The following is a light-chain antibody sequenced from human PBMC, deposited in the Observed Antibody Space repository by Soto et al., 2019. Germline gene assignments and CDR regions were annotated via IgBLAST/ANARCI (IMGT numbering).Light chain of an antibody. V-gene: IGLV4-69*01. CDR3: QTWDIGVGV. Sequence: QPVLTQSPSASASLGASVTLTCTLSSGHSNYAIAWHQQQSEKGPRFLMKVNSDGNHIKGDGIPDRFSGSSSGAERYLTISSLQSEDEADYYCQTWDIGVGVFGGGTKLTVL. CDR1: SGHSNYA. J-gene: IGLJ2*01. CDR2: VNSDGNH.